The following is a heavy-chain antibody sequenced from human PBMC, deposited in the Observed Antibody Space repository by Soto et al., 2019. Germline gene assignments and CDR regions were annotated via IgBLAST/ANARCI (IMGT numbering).Heavy chain of an antibody. CDR3: ASVRFLEWLLDY. D-gene: IGHD3-3*01. CDR2: ISAYNGNT. CDR1: GYTFTSYG. Sequence: ASVKVSCKASGYTFTSYGISWVRQAPGQGLEWMGWISAYNGNTNYAQKLQGRVTMTTDTSTSTAYMELRSLRSDDTAVYYCASVRFLEWLLDYWGQGTLVTVPQ. V-gene: IGHV1-18*04. J-gene: IGHJ4*02.